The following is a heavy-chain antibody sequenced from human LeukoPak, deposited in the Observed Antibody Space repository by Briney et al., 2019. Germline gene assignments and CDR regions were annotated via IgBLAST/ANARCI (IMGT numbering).Heavy chain of an antibody. V-gene: IGHV3-53*01. Sequence: PGGSLRLSCAASGFTVSSNYMSWVRQAPGKGLEWVSVIYSGGSTYYADSVKGRFTISRDNSKNTLYLQMNSLRAEDTAVYYCARGFRGAATDAFDIWGQGTMVTVSS. D-gene: IGHD3-10*01. CDR2: IYSGGST. J-gene: IGHJ3*02. CDR1: GFTVSSNY. CDR3: ARGFRGAATDAFDI.